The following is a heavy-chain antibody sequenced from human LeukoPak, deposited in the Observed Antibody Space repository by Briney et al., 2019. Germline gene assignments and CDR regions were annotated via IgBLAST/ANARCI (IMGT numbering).Heavy chain of an antibody. Sequence: SETLSLTRTVSGGSISSYYWGWIRQPPGKGLGWMGSIYHSGSTYYNTSLKSRVTISVDTSKTQFSLKLSSVTAADTAVYYCARALGYCSGGSCYSSPWLDPWGQGTLVTVSS. CDR3: ARALGYCSGGSCYSSPWLDP. J-gene: IGHJ5*02. CDR2: IYHSGST. CDR1: GGSISSYY. V-gene: IGHV4-38-2*02. D-gene: IGHD2-15*01.